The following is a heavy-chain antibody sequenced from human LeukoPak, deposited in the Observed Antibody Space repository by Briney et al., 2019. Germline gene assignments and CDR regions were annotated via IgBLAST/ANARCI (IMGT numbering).Heavy chain of an antibody. J-gene: IGHJ6*02. D-gene: IGHD4-11*01. CDR3: ARGPTVIRYYYGMDV. V-gene: IGHV4-59*01. CDR2: IYYSGST. Sequence: KPSETLSLTCTVSGGSISSYYWSWIRQPPGKGLEWIGYIYYSGSTNYNPSLKSRVTISVDTSKTQFSLKLSSVTAADTAVYYCARGPTVIRYYYGMDVWGQGTTVTVSS. CDR1: GGSISSYY.